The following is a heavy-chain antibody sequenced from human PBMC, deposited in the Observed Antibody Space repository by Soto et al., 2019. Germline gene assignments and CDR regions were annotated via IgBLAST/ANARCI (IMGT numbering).Heavy chain of an antibody. CDR3: ASRHGSGKYSFDF. CDR2: INQSGST. J-gene: IGHJ4*02. D-gene: IGHD3-10*01. V-gene: IGHV4-34*01. CDR1: GGSFSGYY. Sequence: PSETLSLTCAVYGGSFSGYYCSWIRQSPGKGLEWIGEINQSGSTNHNPSLKSRVSLSVDPSKNQFSLKLRSVTAADTAMYYCASRHGSGKYSFDFWSQGSLVTVSS.